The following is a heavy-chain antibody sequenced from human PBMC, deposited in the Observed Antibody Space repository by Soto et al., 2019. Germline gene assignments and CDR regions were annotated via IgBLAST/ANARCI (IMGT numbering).Heavy chain of an antibody. D-gene: IGHD3-10*01. CDR3: ARAGKYYYGSGSPYYYGMDV. Sequence: QVQLVQSGAEVKKPGASVKVSCKASGYTFTSYGVSWVRQPPGQGLEWMGWISGYNGNTNYAQKLQGRVTMTTDTSTSTAYMELRSLRSDDTAVYYCARAGKYYYGSGSPYYYGMDVWGQGITVTVSS. CDR1: GYTFTSYG. CDR2: ISGYNGNT. J-gene: IGHJ6*02. V-gene: IGHV1-18*04.